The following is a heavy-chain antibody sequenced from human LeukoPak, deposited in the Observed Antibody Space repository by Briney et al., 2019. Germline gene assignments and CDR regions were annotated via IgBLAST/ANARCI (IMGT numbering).Heavy chain of an antibody. D-gene: IGHD2-2*01. J-gene: IGHJ4*02. CDR2: INHSGST. CDR1: GGSFSGYY. CDR3: ARVRVYRSSTSCYGPFFDY. Sequence: SETLSLTCAVYGGSFSGYYWSWIRQPPGKGLEWIGEINHSGSTNYNPSLKSRVTISVDTSKNQFSLKLSSVTAADTAVYYCARVRVYRSSTSCYGPFFDYWGQGTLVTVSS. V-gene: IGHV4-34*01.